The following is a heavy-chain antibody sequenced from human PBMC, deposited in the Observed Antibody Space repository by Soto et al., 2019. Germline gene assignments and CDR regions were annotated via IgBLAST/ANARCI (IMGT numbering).Heavy chain of an antibody. D-gene: IGHD3-9*01. CDR3: AKERYYDILTGPENYYYHYGMDV. Sequence: EVQLLESGGGLVQPGGSLRLSCAASGFTFSSYAMSWVRQAPGKGLEWVSDITGSGGYTFYADSVKGRFTISRDNSKNTLYLQMSSLRAEDTAVYYCAKERYYDILTGPENYYYHYGMDVWGQGTTVTVSS. CDR1: GFTFSSYA. CDR2: ITGSGGYT. J-gene: IGHJ6*02. V-gene: IGHV3-23*01.